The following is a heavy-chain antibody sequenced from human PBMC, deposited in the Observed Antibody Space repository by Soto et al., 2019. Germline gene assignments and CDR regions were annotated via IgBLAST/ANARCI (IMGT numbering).Heavy chain of an antibody. D-gene: IGHD3-10*01. V-gene: IGHV3-23*01. J-gene: IGHJ4*02. Sequence: EVQLLESGGGLVQPGGSLRLSCAASEFTFSIYAMSWVRQAPGKGLEWVSAISGSGNGDKTYYADSAKGRFTISRDNSRNTVHLQMNSLRVEDTAVYYCARDHYGSGSYYHDYWGQGTLVTVSS. CDR2: ISGSGNGDKT. CDR3: ARDHYGSGSYYHDY. CDR1: EFTFSIYA.